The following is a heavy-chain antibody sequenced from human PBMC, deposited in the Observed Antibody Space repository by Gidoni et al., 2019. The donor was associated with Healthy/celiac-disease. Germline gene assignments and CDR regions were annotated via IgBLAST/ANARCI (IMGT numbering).Heavy chain of an antibody. CDR2: ISGSGVST. Sequence: EVQLFGSGGGLGQPGGSLRLSCAASGFPFSSCAMSWVRQAPGNGLEWVSSISGSGVSTYYTDSVKGRFTISRDKSKNTLFLQMNSLRADDTAVYYCAKMSATYGSRFDYWGQGVLVTVSA. CDR1: GFPFSSCA. CDR3: AKMSATYGSRFDY. V-gene: IGHV3-23*01. D-gene: IGHD4-17*01. J-gene: IGHJ4*02.